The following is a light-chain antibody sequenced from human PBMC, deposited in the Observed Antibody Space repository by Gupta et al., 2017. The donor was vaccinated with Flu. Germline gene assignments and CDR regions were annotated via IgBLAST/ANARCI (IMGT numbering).Light chain of an antibody. V-gene: IGLV3-21*02. J-gene: IGLJ2*01. Sequence: SYVLTQPPSVSVAPGQTARITCGGNNIGSKSAHWSQQQPGQAPVLVVYDESDRPSWSPQRCSCGTTWDTTAPILSTVADGDEADEYCYVWDNSSDNPVVFGTGTKLTVL. CDR3: YVWDNSSDNPVV. CDR1: NIGSKS. CDR2: DES.